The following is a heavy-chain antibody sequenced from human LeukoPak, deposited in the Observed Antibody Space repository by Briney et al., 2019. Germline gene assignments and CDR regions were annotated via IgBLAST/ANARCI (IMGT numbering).Heavy chain of an antibody. Sequence: RASLKVSCKTSGYTFTDYYLHWVRQAPGQGLEWMGWINPNNGGTSSAQKFQARVTMIRETYITTVYMEVAWLTSEDTAIYYCARADRLDGGAYLIGPWGQGTLVTVSS. V-gene: IGHV1-2*02. CDR2: INPNNGGT. J-gene: IGHJ5*02. CDR1: GYTFTDYY. CDR3: ARADRLDGGAYLIGP. D-gene: IGHD2-21*01.